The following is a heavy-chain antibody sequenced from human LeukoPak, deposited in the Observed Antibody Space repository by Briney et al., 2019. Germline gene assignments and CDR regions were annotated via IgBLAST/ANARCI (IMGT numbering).Heavy chain of an antibody. Sequence: ASVTVSCKASGYTFTGYYMHWVRQAPGQGLEWMGWINPNSGGTNYAQKFQGRVTMTRDTSISTAYMELSRLRSDDTAVYYCARGRLHCSSTSCYTTDIDYWGQGTLVTVSS. CDR1: GYTFTGYY. CDR3: ARGRLHCSSTSCYTTDIDY. D-gene: IGHD2-2*02. J-gene: IGHJ4*02. V-gene: IGHV1-2*02. CDR2: INPNSGGT.